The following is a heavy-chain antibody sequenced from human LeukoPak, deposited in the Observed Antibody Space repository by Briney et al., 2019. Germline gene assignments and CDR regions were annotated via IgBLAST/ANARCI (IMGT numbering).Heavy chain of an antibody. Sequence: SETLSLTCTVSGGSISSYYWSWIRQPAGKGLEWIGRIYTSGSTNYNPSLKSRVTMSVDTSKNQFSLKLSSVTAADTAVYYCARAGLVWGSKKGSLTQENPFDYWGQGTLVTVSS. V-gene: IGHV4-4*07. CDR3: ARAGLVWGSKKGSLTQENPFDY. CDR2: IYTSGST. CDR1: GGSISSYY. J-gene: IGHJ4*02. D-gene: IGHD3-16*01.